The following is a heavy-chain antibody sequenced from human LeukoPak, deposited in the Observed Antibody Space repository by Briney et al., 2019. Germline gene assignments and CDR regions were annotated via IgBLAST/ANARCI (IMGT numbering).Heavy chain of an antibody. V-gene: IGHV1-2*02. CDR1: GYTFTGYY. CDR3: ARDYDILTGYDYYYGMDV. CDR2: ISPNSGGT. Sequence: ASVKVSCKASGYTFTGYYIHWVRQAPGQGLEWMEWISPNSGGTNYAQNFQGRVTMTRDTSIRTAYMELSRLRSGDTAVYYCARDYDILTGYDYYYGMDVWGQGTTVTVSS. J-gene: IGHJ6*02. D-gene: IGHD3-9*01.